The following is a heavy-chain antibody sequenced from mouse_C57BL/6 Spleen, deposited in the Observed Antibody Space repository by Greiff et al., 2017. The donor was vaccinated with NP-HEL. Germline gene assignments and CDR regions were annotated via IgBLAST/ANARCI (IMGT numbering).Heavy chain of an antibody. V-gene: IGHV5-9-1*02. D-gene: IGHD2-2*01. Sequence: EVKVVESGEGLVKPGGSLKLSCAASGFTFSSYAMSWVRQTPEKRLEWVAYISSGGDYIYYADTVKGRFTISRDNARNTLYLQMSSLKSEDTAMYYCTRGLYYGYDGDAMDYWGQGTSVTVSS. CDR1: GFTFSSYA. CDR3: TRGLYYGYDGDAMDY. J-gene: IGHJ4*01. CDR2: ISSGGDYI.